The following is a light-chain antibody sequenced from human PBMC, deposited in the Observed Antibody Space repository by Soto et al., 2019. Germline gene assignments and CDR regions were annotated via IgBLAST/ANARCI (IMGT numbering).Light chain of an antibody. CDR1: QTNNT. V-gene: IGKV3-20*01. J-gene: IGKJ4*01. Sequence: EIVLTQSPGTQSLSPGERAALSCRASQTNNTLAWYQRKPGQAPRLLMYGAFGASSRATGIPDRFSASGSGTDFALTISRLEPEDFAVYYCQQYGSLPLTFGGGTRVEIK. CDR2: GAFGAS. CDR3: QQYGSLPLT.